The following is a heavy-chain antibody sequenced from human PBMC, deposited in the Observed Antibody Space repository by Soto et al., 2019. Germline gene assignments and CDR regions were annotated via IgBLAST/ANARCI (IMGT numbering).Heavy chain of an antibody. J-gene: IGHJ2*01. D-gene: IGHD2-2*01. CDR2: IYSGGST. CDR1: GFTVSSNY. V-gene: IGHV3-66*04. Sequence: GGSLRLSCAASGFTVSSNYMSWVRQAPGKGLEWVSVIYSGGSTYYADSVKGRFTISRDNSKNTLYLQMNSLRAEDTAVYYCARPNAQTSYFDLWGRGTLVTVSS. CDR3: ARPNAQTSYFDL.